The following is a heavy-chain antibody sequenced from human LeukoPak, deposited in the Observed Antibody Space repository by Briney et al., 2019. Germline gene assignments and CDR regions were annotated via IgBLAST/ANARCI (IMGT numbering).Heavy chain of an antibody. CDR3: ARDQSVAGPTTADY. CDR1: GFPFSTYW. Sequence: GGSLRLSCAASGFPFSTYWMNWVRQAPGKGLEWVANIKQDGSGKNYVDSVKGRFTISRDDAKNSVYLQMNSLRAEDTAVYYCARDQSVAGPTTADYWGQGTLVTVSS. CDR2: IKQDGSGK. D-gene: IGHD1-26*01. J-gene: IGHJ4*02. V-gene: IGHV3-7*01.